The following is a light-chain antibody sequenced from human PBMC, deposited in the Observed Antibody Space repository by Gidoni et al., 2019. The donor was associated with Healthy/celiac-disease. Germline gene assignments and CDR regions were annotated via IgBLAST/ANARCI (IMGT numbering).Light chain of an antibody. CDR1: QGISNY. CDR2: AAS. J-gene: IGKJ3*01. V-gene: IGKV1-16*02. Sequence: DIQMTQSPSSLSAYVGDRVTITCRARQGISNYFAWFQQKPGKDPKSLIYAASSLQSGVPSKCSGSGSGTYFTLTISSLQPEDFATYYCQHYNSYPPTFGPGTKVDIK. CDR3: QHYNSYPPT.